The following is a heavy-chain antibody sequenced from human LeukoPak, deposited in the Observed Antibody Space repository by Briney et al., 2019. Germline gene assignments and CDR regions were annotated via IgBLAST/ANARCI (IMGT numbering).Heavy chain of an antibody. J-gene: IGHJ4*02. CDR3: ARDGGYSYGYRVGDYFDY. CDR2: ISSSSSYI. D-gene: IGHD5-18*01. V-gene: IGHV3-21*01. CDR1: GFTFSSYS. Sequence: GGSLRLSCAASGFTFSSYSMNWVRQAPGKGLEWVSSISSSSSYIYYADAVKGRVTIPRDNAKNSLYLQMNSWRAEDTAVYYCARDGGYSYGYRVGDYFDYWGQGTLVTVSS.